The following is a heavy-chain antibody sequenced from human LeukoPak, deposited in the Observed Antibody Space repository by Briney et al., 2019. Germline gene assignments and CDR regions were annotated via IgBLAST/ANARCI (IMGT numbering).Heavy chain of an antibody. Sequence: GGSLRLSCAASGLTVSNTYMTWDRQAPGKGPEWVSGIYGGGNTYYADSVRGRFTISRDSSKNKLYFQMNSLRAEDTAVYYCVAYGLFFGYWGQGVLVTVSS. CDR1: GLTVSNTY. CDR2: IYGGGNT. V-gene: IGHV3-53*01. CDR3: VAYGLFFGY. D-gene: IGHD3-3*01. J-gene: IGHJ4*02.